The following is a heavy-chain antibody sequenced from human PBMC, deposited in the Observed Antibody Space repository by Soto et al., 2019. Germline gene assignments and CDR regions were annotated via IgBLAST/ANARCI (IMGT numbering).Heavy chain of an antibody. Sequence: QVQLQESGPGLVKSSETLSLTCSVSGGLITGSYLSWIRQPVGKGLEWIGRMYVRGRGDYNPSLKSRVTMSIDTSKNQFSLKVRSVTAADTAVYHCARSSIMGIEVAGHFDSWGQGTLVSVSS. CDR1: GGLITGSY. J-gene: IGHJ4*02. CDR3: ARSSIMGIEVAGHFDS. D-gene: IGHD6-19*01. V-gene: IGHV4-4*07. CDR2: MYVRGRG.